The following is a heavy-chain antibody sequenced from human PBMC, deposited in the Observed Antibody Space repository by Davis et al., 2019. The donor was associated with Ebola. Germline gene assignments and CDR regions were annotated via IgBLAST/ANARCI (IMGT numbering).Heavy chain of an antibody. V-gene: IGHV4-59*08. Sequence: SDILSPPCPALGGPTRSYYWSWIRQLPGKGLEWIGYIHYSGSTKYNPALESRVTISVDTSKNQFSLRLSSVTAADTAVYYCARHWSSSSGFDYWGQGTLVTVSS. CDR2: IHYSGST. D-gene: IGHD6-6*01. CDR1: GGPTRSYY. J-gene: IGHJ4*02. CDR3: ARHWSSSSGFDY.